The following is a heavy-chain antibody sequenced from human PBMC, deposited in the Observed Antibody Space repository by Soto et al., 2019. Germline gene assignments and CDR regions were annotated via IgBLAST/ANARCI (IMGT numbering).Heavy chain of an antibody. Sequence: LRLSCAASGFTFSSYGMHWVRQAPGKGLEWVAVIWYDGSNKYYADSVKGRFTISRDNSKNTLYLQMNSLRAEDTAVYYCARDPMYSSSWYYYFDYWGQGTLVTVSS. V-gene: IGHV3-33*01. D-gene: IGHD6-13*01. CDR1: GFTFSSYG. CDR2: IWYDGSNK. J-gene: IGHJ4*02. CDR3: ARDPMYSSSWYYYFDY.